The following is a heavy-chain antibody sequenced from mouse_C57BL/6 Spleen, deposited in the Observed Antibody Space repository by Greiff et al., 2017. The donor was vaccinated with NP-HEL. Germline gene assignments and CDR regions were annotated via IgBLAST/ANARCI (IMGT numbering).Heavy chain of an antibody. CDR2: INYDGSST. Sequence: EVQLVESEGGLVQPGSSMKLSCTASGFTFSDYYMAWVRQVPEKGLEWVANINYDGSSTYYLDSLKSRFIISRDNAKNILYLQMSSLKSEDTATYYCARPYYSNYGFAYWGQGTLVTVSA. V-gene: IGHV5-16*01. J-gene: IGHJ3*01. CDR3: ARPYYSNYGFAY. D-gene: IGHD2-5*01. CDR1: GFTFSDYY.